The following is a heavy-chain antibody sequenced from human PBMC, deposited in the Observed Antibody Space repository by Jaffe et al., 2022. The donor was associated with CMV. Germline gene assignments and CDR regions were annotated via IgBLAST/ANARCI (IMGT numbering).Heavy chain of an antibody. CDR2: FIPVTGTA. J-gene: IGHJ4*02. D-gene: IGHD6-6*01. CDR1: GGTFSSYA. CDR3: AGGEARPMEGFDY. V-gene: IGHV1-69*01. Sequence: QVQLLQSGAEVKKPGSSLRVSCKTSGGTFSSYAISWVRQAPGQRLEWMGAFIPVTGTANYAQKFQDRVTISGDESTRTTYIELSSLRSDDTAMYFCAGGEARPMEGFDYWGQGTLVTVSS.